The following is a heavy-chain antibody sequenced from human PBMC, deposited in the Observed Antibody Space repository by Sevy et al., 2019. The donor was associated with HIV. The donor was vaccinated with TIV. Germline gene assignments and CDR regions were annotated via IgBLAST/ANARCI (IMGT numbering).Heavy chain of an antibody. D-gene: IGHD3-22*01. CDR3: AKSDITMIVDKGYHYMDV. J-gene: IGHJ6*03. CDR2: ISGSGGST. CDR1: AFTFSSYA. V-gene: IGHV3-23*01. Sequence: GGSLRLSCAASAFTFSSYAMSWVRQAPGKGLEWVSAISGSGGSTYYADSVKGRFTVSRDNSKNTLYLQMNSLRAEDTAVYYCAKSDITMIVDKGYHYMDVWGKGTTVTVSS.